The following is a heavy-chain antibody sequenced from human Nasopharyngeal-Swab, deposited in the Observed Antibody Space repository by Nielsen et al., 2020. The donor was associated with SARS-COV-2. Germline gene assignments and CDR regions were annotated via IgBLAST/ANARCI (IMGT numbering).Heavy chain of an antibody. CDR2: TYYRSKWYN. J-gene: IGHJ6*03. CDR1: GDSGSSSSAA. Sequence: SETLSLTCAISGDSGSSSSAAWNWIRQSPSRGLEWLGKTYYRSKWYNDYAVSVKSRITINPDTSKNQFSLHLNSVTPEDTAVYYCARAGGAYGDYYYYYYTDVWGKGTTVTVSS. D-gene: IGHD4-17*01. V-gene: IGHV6-1*01. CDR3: ARAGGAYGDYYYYYYTDV.